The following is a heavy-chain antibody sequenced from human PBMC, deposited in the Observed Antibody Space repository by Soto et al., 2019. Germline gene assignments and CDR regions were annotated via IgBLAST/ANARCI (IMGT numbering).Heavy chain of an antibody. V-gene: IGHV4-59*08. J-gene: IGHJ6*03. CDR1: GGSISSYY. CDR3: ASHSSGDFWSGYYLMDV. D-gene: IGHD3-3*01. CDR2: IYYSGST. Sequence: SETLSLTCTVSGGSISSYYWSWIRQPPGKGLEWIGYIYYSGSTNYNPSLKSRVTISVDTSKNQFSLKLSSVTAADTAVYYCASHSSGDFWSGYYLMDVWGKGTTVTVSS.